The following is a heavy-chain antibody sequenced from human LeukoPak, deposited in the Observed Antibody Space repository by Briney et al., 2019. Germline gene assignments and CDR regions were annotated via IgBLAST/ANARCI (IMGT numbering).Heavy chain of an antibody. CDR3: ARAPYIVVVPAAIGGWFDP. V-gene: IGHV4-59*01. D-gene: IGHD2-2*02. Sequence: SETLSLTCAVYGGSFSGYYWSWIRQPPGKGLEWIGYIYYSGSTNYNPSLKSRVTISVDTSKNQFSLKLSSVTAADTAVYYCARAPYIVVVPAAIGGWFDPWGQGTLVTVSS. CDR2: IYYSGST. J-gene: IGHJ5*02. CDR1: GGSFSGYY.